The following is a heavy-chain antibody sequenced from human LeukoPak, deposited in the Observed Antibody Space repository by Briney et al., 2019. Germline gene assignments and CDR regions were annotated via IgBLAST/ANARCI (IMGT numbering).Heavy chain of an antibody. CDR2: ISSSGSTI. CDR3: FNPSKAYDILTGYYSRDY. CDR1: GFTFSSYE. D-gene: IGHD3-9*01. J-gene: IGHJ4*02. V-gene: IGHV3-48*03. Sequence: GGSLRLSCAASGFTFSSYEMNWVRQAPGKGLEWVAYISSSGSTIYYADSVKGRFTISRDNAKNSLYLQMNSLRAEDTAVFYCFNPSKAYDILTGYYSRDYWGQGTLVTVSS.